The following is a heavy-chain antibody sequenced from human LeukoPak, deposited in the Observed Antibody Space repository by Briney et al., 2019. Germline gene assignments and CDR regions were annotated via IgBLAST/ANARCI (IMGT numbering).Heavy chain of an antibody. D-gene: IGHD3-10*01. CDR3: AKDPWDFGSGSYYMDV. Sequence: PGGSLRLSCAASGFTFSSYGMHWVRQAPGKGPEWVAFIRYDGSNKFYADSVKGRFSISRDNSRNTLYLQMNSLRSEDTAVYFCAKDPWDFGSGSYYMDVWGKGTTVTISS. J-gene: IGHJ6*03. CDR1: GFTFSSYG. V-gene: IGHV3-30*02. CDR2: IRYDGSNK.